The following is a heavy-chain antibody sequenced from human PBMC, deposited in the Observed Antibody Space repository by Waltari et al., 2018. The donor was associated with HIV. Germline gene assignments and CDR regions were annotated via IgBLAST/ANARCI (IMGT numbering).Heavy chain of an antibody. D-gene: IGHD2-21*01. J-gene: IGHJ4*02. V-gene: IGHV4-59*01. CDR3: ARDLWPLGY. CDR1: GGSISSYY. Sequence: QVQLQESGPGLVKPSETLSLTCTVSGGSISSYYWSWIRQPPGKGLEWIGYIYYSGSTNYNPSLKSRVTISVDTSKNQFSLKLSSVTAADTAVYYCARDLWPLGYWGQGTLVTVSS. CDR2: IYYSGST.